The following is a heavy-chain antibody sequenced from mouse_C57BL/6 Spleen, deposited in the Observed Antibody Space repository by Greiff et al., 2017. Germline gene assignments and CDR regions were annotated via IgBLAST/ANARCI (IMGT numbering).Heavy chain of an antibody. V-gene: IGHV1-64*01. CDR1: GYTFTSYW. CDR2: IHPNSGST. Sequence: QVQLQQPGAELVKPGASVKLSCKASGYTFTSYWMHWVKQRPGQGLEWIGMIHPNSGSTNYNEKFKSKATLTVDKSSSTAYMQLSSLTSEDSAVXYCARGGGYGNGYYAMDYWGQGTSVTVSS. CDR3: ARGGGYGNGYYAMDY. J-gene: IGHJ4*01. D-gene: IGHD2-1*01.